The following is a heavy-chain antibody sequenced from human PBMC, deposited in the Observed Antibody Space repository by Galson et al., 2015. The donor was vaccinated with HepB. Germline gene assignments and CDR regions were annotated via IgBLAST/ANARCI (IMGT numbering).Heavy chain of an antibody. V-gene: IGHV1-8*01. Sequence: SVKASCKASGYTFTSYDINWVRQATGQGLEWMGWMNPNSGNTGYAQKFQGRVTMTRNTSISTAYMELSSLRSDDTAVYYCARALRIGYCSSTSCYVSYYYYYMDVWGKGTTVTVSS. CDR3: ARALRIGYCSSTSCYVSYYYYYMDV. CDR2: MNPNSGNT. J-gene: IGHJ6*03. CDR1: GYTFTSYD. D-gene: IGHD2-2*01.